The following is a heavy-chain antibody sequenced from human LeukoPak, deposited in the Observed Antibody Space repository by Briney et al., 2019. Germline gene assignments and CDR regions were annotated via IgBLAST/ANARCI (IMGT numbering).Heavy chain of an antibody. J-gene: IGHJ4*02. CDR3: ARQEAAAGTGYFDY. CDR1: GGSFSGYY. Sequence: PSETLSLTCAVYGGSFSGYYWSWIRQPPGKGLEWIGEINHSGSTNYNPSLKSRVTISVDTSKNQFSLKLSSVTAADTAVYYCARQEAAAGTGYFDYWGQGTLVTVSS. D-gene: IGHD6-13*01. V-gene: IGHV4-34*01. CDR2: INHSGST.